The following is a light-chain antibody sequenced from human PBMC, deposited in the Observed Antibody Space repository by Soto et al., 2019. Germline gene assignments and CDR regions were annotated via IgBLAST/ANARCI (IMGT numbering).Light chain of an antibody. CDR1: QGISSY. Sequence: DVQLTQSPSFRSASEGDXXXXXXXASQGISSYLAWYQQKSGKAPKLLIYDASDLETGVPSRFSGSGSGTDFTFTINSLQPEDIATYYCQQYDNLPLTFGGGTKVDIK. CDR3: QQYDNLPLT. CDR2: DAS. V-gene: IGKV1-33*01. J-gene: IGKJ4*01.